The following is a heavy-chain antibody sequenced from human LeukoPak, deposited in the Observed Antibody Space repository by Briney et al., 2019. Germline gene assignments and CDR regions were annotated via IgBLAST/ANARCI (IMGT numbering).Heavy chain of an antibody. CDR3: ATVYMGGPEYFQH. CDR2: FDPEDGET. V-gene: IGHV1-24*01. Sequence: ASVKVSCEVSGYTLTELSMHWVRQAPGKGLEWMGGFDPEDGETIYAQKFQGRVTMTEDTSTDTAYMELSSLRSEDTAVYYCATVYMGGPEYFQHWGQGTLVTVSS. J-gene: IGHJ1*01. CDR1: GYTLTELS. D-gene: IGHD2-15*01.